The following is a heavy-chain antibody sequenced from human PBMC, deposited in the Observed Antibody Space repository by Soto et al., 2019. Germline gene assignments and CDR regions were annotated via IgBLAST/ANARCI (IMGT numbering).Heavy chain of an antibody. CDR2: FDPEDGET. CDR3: ATNTRSPSYFDY. D-gene: IGHD3-10*01. CDR1: GYTLTELS. V-gene: IGHV1-24*01. Sequence: AASVKVSCKVSGYTLTELSMHWVRQAPGKGLEWMGGFDPEDGETIYAQKFQGRVTMTEDTSTDTAYMELSSLRSEDTAVYYCATNTRSPSYFDYWGQGTLVTVS. J-gene: IGHJ4*02.